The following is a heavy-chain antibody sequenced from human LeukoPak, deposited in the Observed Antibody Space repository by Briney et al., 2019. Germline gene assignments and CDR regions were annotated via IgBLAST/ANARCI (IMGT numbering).Heavy chain of an antibody. CDR1: GGSISSSSYY. CDR2: IYYSGST. Sequence: PSETLSLTCTVSGGSISSSSYYWGWIRQPPGKGLEWIGSIYYSGSTYYNPSLKSRVTISVDTSKNQFSLKLSSVTAADTAVYYCARQEGEAFDIWGQGTMVTVSS. CDR3: ARQEGEAFDI. V-gene: IGHV4-39*01. J-gene: IGHJ3*02.